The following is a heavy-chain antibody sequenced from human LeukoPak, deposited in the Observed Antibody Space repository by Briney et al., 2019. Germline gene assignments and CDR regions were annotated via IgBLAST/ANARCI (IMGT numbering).Heavy chain of an antibody. D-gene: IGHD1-20*01. J-gene: IGHJ6*03. Sequence: PGGSLRLSCAASGFTFSDYYMSWIRQAPGKGLEWVSYISSSGSTIYYADSVKGRFTISRDNSKNTLYLQMNSLRAEDTAVYYCARGVTRYNWNENYYYYYMDVWGKGTTVTVSS. V-gene: IGHV3-11*04. CDR1: GFTFSDYY. CDR3: ARGVTRYNWNENYYYYYMDV. CDR2: ISSSGSTI.